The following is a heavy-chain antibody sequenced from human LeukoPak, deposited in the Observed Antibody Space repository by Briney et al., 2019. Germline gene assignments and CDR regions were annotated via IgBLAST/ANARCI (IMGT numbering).Heavy chain of an antibody. CDR3: ARDGAPGSHCTTNCAIR. CDR2: IKEDGSQK. Sequence: GGSLRLSCAGSGFTFSNYWMNWVRQAPGKGLEWVANIKEDGSQKYYVDSVKGRFTISRDNAKNSLYLQMNSLRAEDTAVYYCARDGAPGSHCTTNCAIRWGLGTLVTASS. D-gene: IGHD2-8*01. J-gene: IGHJ4*02. CDR1: GFTFSNYW. V-gene: IGHV3-7*01.